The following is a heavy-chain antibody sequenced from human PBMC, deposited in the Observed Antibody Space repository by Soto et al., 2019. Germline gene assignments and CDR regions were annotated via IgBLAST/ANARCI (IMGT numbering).Heavy chain of an antibody. CDR3: ARGGQDFWSGPFDY. Sequence: SGPTLVNPTQTLTLTCTFSGFSLSTSGVGVAWIRQPPGKALEWLALIYWDDGKRYSPSLKTRLNITKDTSKNQVVLTLTNVDPVDTAVYYCARGGQDFWSGPFDYWGQGALVTVSS. CDR1: GFSLSTSGVG. J-gene: IGHJ4*02. CDR2: IYWDDGK. V-gene: IGHV2-5*02. D-gene: IGHD3-3*01.